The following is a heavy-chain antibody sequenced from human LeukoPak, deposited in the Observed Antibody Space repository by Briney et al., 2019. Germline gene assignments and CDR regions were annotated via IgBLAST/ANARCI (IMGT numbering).Heavy chain of an antibody. CDR1: GFTFSSYA. D-gene: IGHD3-16*01. CDR3: ARARGGYYFDY. V-gene: IGHV3-64*01. Sequence: GGSLRLSCAASGFTFSSYAMHWVRQAPGKGLEYVSAISSNGGSTYYANSVKGRFTISRDNSKNTLHLQMGSLRAEDMAVYYCARARGGYYFDYWGQGTLVTVSS. CDR2: ISSNGGST. J-gene: IGHJ4*02.